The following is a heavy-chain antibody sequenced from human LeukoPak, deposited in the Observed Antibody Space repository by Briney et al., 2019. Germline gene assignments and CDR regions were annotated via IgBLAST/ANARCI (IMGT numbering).Heavy chain of an antibody. Sequence: GGSLRLSCAASGFTVSANYMNWVRQAPGKGLEWVSVMYYGAETYYADSVEGRFTISRDTSKNTLFLLMNNLRAEDTAVYYCAGESGIRSGVDVWGQGTTVTVSS. J-gene: IGHJ6*02. V-gene: IGHV3-53*01. CDR3: AGESGIRSGVDV. CDR1: GFTVSANY. CDR2: MYYGAET.